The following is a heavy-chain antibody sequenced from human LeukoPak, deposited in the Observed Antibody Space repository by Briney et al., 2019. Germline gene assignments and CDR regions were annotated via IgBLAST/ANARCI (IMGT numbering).Heavy chain of an antibody. J-gene: IGHJ5*02. CDR1: GASITSYY. CDR3: ARTPMMGPIDP. CDR2: IYYRGTT. V-gene: IGHV4-59*01. D-gene: IGHD3-22*01. Sequence: SETLSLTCTVSGASITSYYWSWLRQPPGKGLEWLGYIYYRGTTNCNPSLRSRVTISIDTSKNQFFLSLTSVTAADTAVYFCARTPMMGPIDPWGQGTLVTVSS.